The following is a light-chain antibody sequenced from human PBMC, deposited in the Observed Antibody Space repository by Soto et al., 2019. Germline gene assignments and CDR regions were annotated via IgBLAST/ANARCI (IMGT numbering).Light chain of an antibody. CDR3: SSYAGTHIV. V-gene: IGLV2-8*01. J-gene: IGLJ1*01. CDR1: SSDVGGYDY. CDR2: DVT. Sequence: QSALTQPPSASGSPGQSVTISCTGTSSDVGGYDYVSWYQQHPGKAPKLMIYDVTKRPSGVPDRFSGSKSANTASLTVSGLQAEDEADYYCSSYAGTHIVFGTGTQLTV.